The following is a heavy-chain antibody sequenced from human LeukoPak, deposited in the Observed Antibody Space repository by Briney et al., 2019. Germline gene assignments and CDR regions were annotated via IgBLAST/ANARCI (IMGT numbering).Heavy chain of an antibody. CDR2: IFSNGEK. CDR1: GFSLSNATMG. J-gene: IGHJ6*02. V-gene: IGHV2-26*01. D-gene: IGHD3-9*01. CDR3: ARYPLNYDILTGWDYYGVDV. Sequence: SGPVLVKPTETLTLTCTVSGFSLSNATMGVSWIRQPPGRALQWLGHIFSNGEKSYSTSLRGRLTISKDTSKSQVVLTMTNMDPVDTATYYCARYPLNYDILTGWDYYGVDVWGQGTTVTVSS.